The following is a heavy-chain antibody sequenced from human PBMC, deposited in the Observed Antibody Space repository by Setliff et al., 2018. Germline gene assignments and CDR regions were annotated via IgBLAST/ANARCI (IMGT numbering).Heavy chain of an antibody. CDR3: VRDRAAIVVGTPTAAFDI. V-gene: IGHV1-8*02. CDR1: GYTFTAYD. CDR2: MNPNSGRT. Sequence: ASVKVSCKASGYTFTAYDIVWVRQATGQGLEWMGWMNPNSGRTGYPQKFQGRVTMTRNTSISTAYMELSSLRSDDTAQYYCVRDRAAIVVGTPTAAFDIWGQGTMVTVSS. J-gene: IGHJ3*02. D-gene: IGHD2-2*01.